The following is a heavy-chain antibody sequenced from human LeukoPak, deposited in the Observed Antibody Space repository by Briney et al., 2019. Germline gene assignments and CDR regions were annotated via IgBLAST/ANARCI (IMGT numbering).Heavy chain of an antibody. V-gene: IGHV3-53*05. D-gene: IGHD3-22*01. CDR3: ARDVSSGYYRRGAFDI. Sequence: GGSLRLSCAASGFTVSSNYMSWVRQAPGRGLEWVSVIYSGGSTYYADSVKGRFTISRDNSKNTLYLQMGSLRAEDMAVYYCARDVSSGYYRRGAFDIWGQGTMVTVSS. CDR1: GFTVSSNY. CDR2: IYSGGST. J-gene: IGHJ3*02.